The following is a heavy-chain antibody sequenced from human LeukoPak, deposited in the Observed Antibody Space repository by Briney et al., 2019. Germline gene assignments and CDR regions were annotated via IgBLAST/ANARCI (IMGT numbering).Heavy chain of an antibody. J-gene: IGHJ6*03. CDR1: GGSISTYY. CDR3: ARDGLNTMVRGKIHYYYMDV. CDR2: IYHSGST. V-gene: IGHV4-59*12. Sequence: KASETLSLTCTVSGGSISTYYWSWIRQPPGKGLEWIGYIYHSGSTNYNPSLKSRVTISVDTSKNQFSLKLSSVTAADTAVYYCARDGLNTMVRGKIHYYYMDVWGKGTTVTISS. D-gene: IGHD3-10*01.